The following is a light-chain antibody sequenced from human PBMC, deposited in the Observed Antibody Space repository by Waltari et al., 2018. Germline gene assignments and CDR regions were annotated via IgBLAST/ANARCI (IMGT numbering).Light chain of an antibody. Sequence: DIQMTQSPSSVSASVGDRVTITCRASQDISRWLAWYQQKPGKSPKLLIYDASTLQSVVPSRFSGSGSGTEFTLTISSLQAEDFATYRCQQSSSLPWTFGQGTKVEIK. CDR3: QQSSSLPWT. J-gene: IGKJ1*01. CDR2: DAS. V-gene: IGKV1D-12*01. CDR1: QDISRW.